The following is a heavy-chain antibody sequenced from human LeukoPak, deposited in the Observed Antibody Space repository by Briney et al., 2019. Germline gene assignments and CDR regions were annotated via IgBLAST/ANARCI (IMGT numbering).Heavy chain of an antibody. CDR3: ARDHAAGTSGDY. V-gene: IGHV1-18*04. D-gene: IGHD6-13*01. CDR1: GHTFTSYG. J-gene: IGHJ4*02. CDR2: ISAYNGNT. Sequence: ASVKVSCKASGHTFTSYGISWVRQAPGQGLEWMGWISAYNGNTNYAQKLQGRVTMTTDTSTSTAYMELRSLRSDDTAVYYCARDHAAGTSGDYWGQGTLVTVSS.